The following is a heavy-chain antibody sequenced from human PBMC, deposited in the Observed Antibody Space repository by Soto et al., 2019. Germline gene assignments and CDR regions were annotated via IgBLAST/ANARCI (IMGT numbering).Heavy chain of an antibody. CDR3: ARDLIAAAGDFFDY. Sequence: SETLSLTCIVSGGSISNSGFYWGWIRQPPGKGLEWIGSIYDSGTTYYNPSLKSRVTISVDTSKNQFSLKLSSVTAADTAVYYCARDLIAAAGDFFDYWGQGTLVTVSS. CDR1: GGSISNSGFY. V-gene: IGHV4-39*07. CDR2: IYDSGTT. J-gene: IGHJ4*02. D-gene: IGHD6-13*01.